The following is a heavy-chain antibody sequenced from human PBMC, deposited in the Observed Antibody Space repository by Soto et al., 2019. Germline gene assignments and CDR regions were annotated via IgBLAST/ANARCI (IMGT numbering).Heavy chain of an antibody. Sequence: QVQLVESGGGVVQPGRSLRLSCAASGFTFSTDGMHWVRQAPGKGLARVAVISYDGNNKYYADSVKGRFTISRDNSKNTLYLQMSSLRAEDTAVYYCAKSVYNWNDGFFDYWGQGTLVTVSS. D-gene: IGHD1-1*01. CDR3: AKSVYNWNDGFFDY. V-gene: IGHV3-30*18. CDR1: GFTFSTDG. J-gene: IGHJ4*02. CDR2: ISYDGNNK.